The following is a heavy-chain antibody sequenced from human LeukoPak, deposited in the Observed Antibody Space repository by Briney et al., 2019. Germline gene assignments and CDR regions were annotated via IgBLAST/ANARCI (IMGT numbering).Heavy chain of an antibody. CDR1: GYSISSGYY. J-gene: IGHJ4*02. Sequence: SETLSLTCTVSGYSISSGYYWGWIRQPPGKGLEWIGSIYHSGSTYYNPSLKSRVTISVDTSKNQFSLNLSSVTAADTAVYYCTRDLAGHFGGFYFDYWGQGTLVTVSS. V-gene: IGHV4-38-2*02. CDR3: TRDLAGHFGGFYFDY. D-gene: IGHD2-21*01. CDR2: IYHSGST.